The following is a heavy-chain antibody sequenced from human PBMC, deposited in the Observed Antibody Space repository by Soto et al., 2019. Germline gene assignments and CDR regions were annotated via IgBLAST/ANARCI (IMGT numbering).Heavy chain of an antibody. V-gene: IGHV4-59*12. CDR1: GYSTAGCD. CDR2: ISHSGTT. D-gene: IGHD6-19*01. CDR3: VRDMTYVAGSLSGCEY. Sequence: SETLSLTCTFSGYSTAGCDWRLILQHPGKTLEWIGYISHSGTTTYNPSLKSGVSISVDTSKKKFSLRLTSVIAADTAVYYCVRDMTYVAGSLSGCEYWGKGXL. J-gene: IGHJ4*02.